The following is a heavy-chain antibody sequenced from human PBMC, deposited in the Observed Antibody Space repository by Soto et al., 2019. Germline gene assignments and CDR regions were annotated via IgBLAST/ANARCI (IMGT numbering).Heavy chain of an antibody. CDR3: ATRGATVTDWGFFDY. D-gene: IGHD4-4*01. Sequence: QVQLVQSGAEVKKPGSSVKVSCKASGGTFSSYAISWVRQAPGQGLEWMGGIIPIFGTANYAQKFQGRVTITADESTSTAYMELSSLRSDDTAVYYCATRGATVTDWGFFDYWGQGTLVTVSS. V-gene: IGHV1-69*01. CDR2: IIPIFGTA. CDR1: GGTFSSYA. J-gene: IGHJ4*02.